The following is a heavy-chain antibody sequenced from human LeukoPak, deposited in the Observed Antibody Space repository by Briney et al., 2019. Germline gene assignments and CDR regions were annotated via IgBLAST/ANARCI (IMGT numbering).Heavy chain of an antibody. V-gene: IGHV3-74*01. CDR1: GFTFSSYW. CDR3: ARSNQADDY. CDR2: INPGGSSI. Sequence: GGSLRLSCAASGFTFSSYWMHGVRQVPGKGLVWVARINPGGSSITYADSVKGRFTISRDNAKNTLYLQMDSLRAEDTGVYYCARSNQADDYWGQGTLVTVSS. J-gene: IGHJ4*02. D-gene: IGHD1-14*01.